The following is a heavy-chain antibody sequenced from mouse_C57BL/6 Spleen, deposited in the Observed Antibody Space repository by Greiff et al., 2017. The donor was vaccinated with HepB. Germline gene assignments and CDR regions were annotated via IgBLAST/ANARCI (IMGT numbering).Heavy chain of an antibody. CDR1: GYTFTDYN. Sequence: VQLQQSGPELVKPGASVKMSCKASGYTFTDYNMHWVKQSHGKSLEWIGYINPNNGGTSYNQKFKGKATLTVNKSSSTAYMELRSLTSEESAVYYCARRAYGSSHWYFDVWGTGTTVTVSS. V-gene: IGHV1-22*01. J-gene: IGHJ1*03. D-gene: IGHD1-1*01. CDR2: INPNNGGT. CDR3: ARRAYGSSHWYFDV.